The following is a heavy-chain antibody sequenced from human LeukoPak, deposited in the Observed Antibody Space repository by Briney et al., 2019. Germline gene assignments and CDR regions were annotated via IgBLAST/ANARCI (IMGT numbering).Heavy chain of an antibody. CDR2: INSDGSST. CDR1: GFTFSSYW. CDR3: AKDVKFSWPFYFDY. V-gene: IGHV3-74*01. J-gene: IGHJ4*02. Sequence: PGGSLRLSCAASGFTFSSYWMHWVRQAPGKGLVWVSRINSDGSSTSYADSVKGRFTISRDNSKNTLYLQMNSLRAEDTAVYSCAKDVKFSWPFYFDYWGQGILVTVSS. D-gene: IGHD5-12*01.